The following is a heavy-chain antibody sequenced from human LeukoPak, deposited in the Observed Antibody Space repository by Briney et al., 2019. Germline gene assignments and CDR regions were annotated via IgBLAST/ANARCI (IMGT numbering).Heavy chain of an antibody. J-gene: IGHJ4*02. D-gene: IGHD4-17*01. V-gene: IGHV1-24*01. CDR2: FDSEEYDT. CDR3: ATLEPEPGDFGGLAY. CDR1: GYTLTALA. Sequence: ASVKVSCKVSGYTLTALALHWVRQAPGKGFEWIGGFDSEEYDTIYAQKFQGRVTMTEDTSTDTAYMELSSLYFEDTAVYYCATLEPEPGDFGGLAYWGQGTLVTASS.